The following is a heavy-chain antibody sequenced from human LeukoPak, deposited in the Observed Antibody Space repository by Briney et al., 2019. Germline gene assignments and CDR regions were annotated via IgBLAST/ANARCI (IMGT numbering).Heavy chain of an antibody. Sequence: GGSLRLSCAASGFTFSSYGMNWVRQAPGKGLEWVSYISSSGSTIYYADSVKGRFTISRDNAKNSLYLQMNSLRAEDTAVSYCAELGITMSGGVWGKGTTVTISS. CDR3: AELGITMSGGV. J-gene: IGHJ6*04. CDR2: ISSSGSTI. CDR1: GFTFSSYG. V-gene: IGHV3-48*04. D-gene: IGHD3-10*02.